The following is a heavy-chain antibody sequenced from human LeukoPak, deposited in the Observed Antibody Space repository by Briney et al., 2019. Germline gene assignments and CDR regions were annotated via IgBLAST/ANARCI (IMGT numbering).Heavy chain of an antibody. D-gene: IGHD3-16*01. J-gene: IGHJ3*02. V-gene: IGHV4-4*02. Sequence: SGTLSLTCTLSRGSIMTTHWWRWGRPPAGEGLEWIGIIYYSGSTYYNPSVKSRVTISVDTSKNQFSLKLTSVTAADTAIYYCARDLGSWPHVTLDIWGHGTLVTVSS. CDR1: RGSIMTTHW. CDR3: ARDLGSWPHVTLDI. CDR2: IYYSGST.